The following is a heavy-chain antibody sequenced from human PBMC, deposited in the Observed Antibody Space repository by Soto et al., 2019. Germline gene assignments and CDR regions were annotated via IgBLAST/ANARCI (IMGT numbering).Heavy chain of an antibody. J-gene: IGHJ3*02. D-gene: IGHD2-2*01. V-gene: IGHV4-31*03. CDR3: ALNIVVVPAAMFGAFDI. CDR1: GGSISSGGYY. Sequence: QVQLQESGPGLVKPSQTLSLTCTVSGGSISSGGYYWSWIRQHPGKGLEWIGYIYYSGRTYYNPSLKSRVTISVDTSKNQFSLKLSSVTAADTAVYYCALNIVVVPAAMFGAFDIWGQGTMVTVSS. CDR2: IYYSGRT.